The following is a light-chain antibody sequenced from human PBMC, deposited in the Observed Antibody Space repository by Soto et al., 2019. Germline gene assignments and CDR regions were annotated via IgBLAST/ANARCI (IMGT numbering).Light chain of an antibody. V-gene: IGKV1-39*01. Sequence: DIQMTQSPSSLSASVGDRVMITCRASQSITGYLNWYQQKPGKAPKLLIYAASNLQSGVPSRFSGSGSGTDFTLNISSLQPEDFATYFCQQSQNIPYTFGQGTKQEIK. J-gene: IGKJ2*01. CDR1: QSITGY. CDR3: QQSQNIPYT. CDR2: AAS.